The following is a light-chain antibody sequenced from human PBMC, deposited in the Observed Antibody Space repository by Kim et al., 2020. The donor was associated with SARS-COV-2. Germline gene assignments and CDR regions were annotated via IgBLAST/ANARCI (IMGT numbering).Light chain of an antibody. CDR3: MQGQQIPWT. J-gene: IGKJ1*01. Sequence: PASISCRSSQRLLLSDESNHLKWYVHKPGQSPQLLIYLGSIRASGVPDRFSGSGSGTDYTLKISRVEAEDVGVYYCMQGQQIPWTFGQGTKVDIK. V-gene: IGKV2-28*01. CDR1: QRLLLSDESNH. CDR2: LGS.